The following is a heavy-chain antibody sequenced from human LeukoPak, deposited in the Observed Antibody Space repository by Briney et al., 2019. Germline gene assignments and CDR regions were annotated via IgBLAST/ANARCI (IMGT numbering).Heavy chain of an antibody. J-gene: IGHJ3*02. Sequence: GSLRLSCAASGFTFSSYGMHWVRQAPGKGLEWVAFIRYDGSNKYYADSVKGRFTISRDNSKNTLYLQMNSLRAEDTAVYYCANLLVRGPIRDAFDIWGQGTMVTVSS. CDR3: ANLLVRGPIRDAFDI. D-gene: IGHD3-10*01. V-gene: IGHV3-30*02. CDR2: IRYDGSNK. CDR1: GFTFSSYG.